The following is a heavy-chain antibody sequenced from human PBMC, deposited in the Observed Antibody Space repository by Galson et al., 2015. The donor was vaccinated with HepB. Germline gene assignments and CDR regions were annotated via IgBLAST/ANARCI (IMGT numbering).Heavy chain of an antibody. CDR1: GFTVSRNY. V-gene: IGHV3-53*01. D-gene: IGHD3-22*01. Sequence: SLRLSCAASGFTVSRNYMSWVRQAPGKGLEWVSVIYSGGSTYYADSVKGRFTISRDNSKNTVYLQMNSLRADDTALYYCARDSSYYADYWGQGTLVTVSS. CDR3: ARDSSYYADY. CDR2: IYSGGST. J-gene: IGHJ4*02.